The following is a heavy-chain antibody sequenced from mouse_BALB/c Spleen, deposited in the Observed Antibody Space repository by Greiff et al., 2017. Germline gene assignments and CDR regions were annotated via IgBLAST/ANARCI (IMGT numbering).Heavy chain of an antibody. V-gene: IGHV5-6-5*01. CDR3: ARGGGTTATTLFAY. CDR2: ISSGGST. J-gene: IGHJ3*01. CDR1: GFTFSSYA. D-gene: IGHD1-2*01. Sequence: EVKLMESGGGLVKPGGSLKLSCAASGFTFSSYAMSWVRQTPEKRLEWVASISSGGSTYYPDSVKGRFTISRDNARNILYLQMSSLRSEDTAMYYCARGGGTTATTLFAYWGQGTLVIVSA.